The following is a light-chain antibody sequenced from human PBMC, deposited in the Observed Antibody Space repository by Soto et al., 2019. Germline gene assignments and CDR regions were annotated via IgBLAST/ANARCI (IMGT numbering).Light chain of an antibody. CDR1: SSNIGAGYD. Sequence: QSVLTQPPSVSGAPGQRVTISCTGSSSNIGAGYDVHWYQQLPGTAPKLLIYGNSNRPSGVPDRFSGSKSGTSASLAITGLGAEDDADYCCQSDDSSPSGWVFGGGTKVTVL. J-gene: IGLJ3*02. V-gene: IGLV1-40*01. CDR2: GNS. CDR3: QSDDSSPSGWV.